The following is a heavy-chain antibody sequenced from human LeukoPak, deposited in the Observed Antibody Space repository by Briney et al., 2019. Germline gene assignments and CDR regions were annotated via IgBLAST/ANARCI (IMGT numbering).Heavy chain of an antibody. V-gene: IGHV3-48*01. J-gene: IGHJ3*01. CDR3: ARAGSTAVVFDV. D-gene: IGHD5-18*01. CDR2: ISSSSTI. CDR1: GFTFSSYS. Sequence: GGSLRLSCAASGFTFSSYSMNWVRQAPGKGLEWVSYISSSSTIYYADSVKGRFTISRDNAKNSLYLQMNSLRAEDTAMYYCARAGSTAVVFDVWGLGTMVTVSS.